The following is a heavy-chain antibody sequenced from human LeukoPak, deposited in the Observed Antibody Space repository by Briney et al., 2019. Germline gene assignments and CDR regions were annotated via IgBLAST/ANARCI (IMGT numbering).Heavy chain of an antibody. CDR1: GFNFNNYA. Sequence: GGSLRLSCTASGFNFNNYAMSWVRQAPGKGLEWLSLISGTAGTTYYADSVKGRFTISRDNSKNTLFLQMTSLGVDDTAVYYCAKLGVTTPRDYWGQGTLVTVSS. CDR3: AKLGVTTPRDY. D-gene: IGHD4-17*01. V-gene: IGHV3-23*01. J-gene: IGHJ4*02. CDR2: ISGTAGTT.